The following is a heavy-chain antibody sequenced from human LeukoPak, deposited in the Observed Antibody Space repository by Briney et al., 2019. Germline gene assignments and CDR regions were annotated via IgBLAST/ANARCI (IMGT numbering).Heavy chain of an antibody. CDR1: GFTFSDYY. Sequence: GGSLRLSCAASGFTFSDYYMSWIRQAPGKGLEWVSSISSSSNYIYYTNSVKGRFTISRDNAKNSLYLQMSSLRAEDAAVYYCARDSYGAFDYWGQGILVTVSS. J-gene: IGHJ4*02. CDR2: ISSSSNYI. CDR3: ARDSYGAFDY. D-gene: IGHD3-10*01. V-gene: IGHV3-11*06.